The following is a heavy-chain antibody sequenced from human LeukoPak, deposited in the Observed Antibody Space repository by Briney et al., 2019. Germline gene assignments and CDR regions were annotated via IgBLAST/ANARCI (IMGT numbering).Heavy chain of an antibody. CDR1: GFIFSSYA. D-gene: IGHD3-22*01. Sequence: GGSLRLSCAASGFIFSSYAMSWVRQAPGKGLEWVSAISGSGGSTYYADSVEGRFTISRDNSKNTLYLQMNSLRAEDTAVYYCASRGDYYDSSGYHWGQGTLVTVSS. V-gene: IGHV3-23*01. CDR3: ASRGDYYDSSGYH. CDR2: ISGSGGST. J-gene: IGHJ5*02.